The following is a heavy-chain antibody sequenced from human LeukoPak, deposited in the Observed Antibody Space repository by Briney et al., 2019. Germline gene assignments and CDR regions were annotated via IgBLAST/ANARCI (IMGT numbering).Heavy chain of an antibody. Sequence: PGWSLRLSCAASGWTFSRYVMSWVRQAAGKGVEWVSAISGRSSSTYNAHSPRSRFTISRDNSKKTLYLQKNRLRAENTAVYYTAKEAHSNNYFDHSDLWGKGTTVTVPS. D-gene: IGHD4-11*01. CDR1: GWTFSRYV. J-gene: IGHJ6*03. V-gene: IGHV3-23*01. CDR2: ISGRSSST. CDR3: AKEAHSNNYFDHSDL.